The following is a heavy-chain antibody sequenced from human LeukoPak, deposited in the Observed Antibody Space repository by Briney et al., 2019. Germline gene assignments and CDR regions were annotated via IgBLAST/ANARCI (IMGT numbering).Heavy chain of an antibody. CDR3: ARVGGSSSSGVDY. J-gene: IGHJ4*02. Sequence: ASVNVSCKASGYTFTSYYMHWVRQAPGQGLEWMGIINPSGGSTIYAQTFQGRVTMTRDMSTSTVYMELSSLRSEDTAVYYCARVGGSSSSGVDYWGQGTLVTVSS. V-gene: IGHV1-46*01. CDR2: INPSGGST. CDR1: GYTFTSYY. D-gene: IGHD6-6*01.